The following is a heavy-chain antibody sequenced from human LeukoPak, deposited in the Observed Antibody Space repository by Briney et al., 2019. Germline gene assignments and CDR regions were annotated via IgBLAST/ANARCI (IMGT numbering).Heavy chain of an antibody. CDR2: IKQDGSQK. D-gene: IGHD2/OR15-2a*01. J-gene: IGHJ4*02. V-gene: IGHV3-7*01. CDR1: GFRFNRFS. Sequence: GGSLRLSCAASGFRFNRFSMSWVRQTTGKGLEWVANIKQDGSQKEYADSVKGRFAISRDNANNFLDLQMNSLRAEDTGVYYCASVDFDNNAHYHYYLPNWGQGTRVTVSS. CDR3: ASVDFDNNAHYHYYLPN.